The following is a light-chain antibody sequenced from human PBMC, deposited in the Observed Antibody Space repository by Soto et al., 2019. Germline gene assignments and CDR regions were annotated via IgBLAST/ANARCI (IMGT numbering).Light chain of an antibody. Sequence: QSALTQPASVSGSPGQSITISCTGTSSDVGNYNYVSWYQQHPGKAPKLMIYEVNNRPSGVSYRFSGSKSGHTASLTISGLQAEDEADYYCTSYASYSTYVFGTGTKLTVL. J-gene: IGLJ1*01. V-gene: IGLV2-14*01. CDR3: TSYASYSTYV. CDR1: SSDVGNYNY. CDR2: EVN.